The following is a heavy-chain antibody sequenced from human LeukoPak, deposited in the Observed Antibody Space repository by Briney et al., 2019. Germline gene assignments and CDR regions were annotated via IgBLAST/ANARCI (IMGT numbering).Heavy chain of an antibody. V-gene: IGHV4-30-2*01. CDR1: GGSISSGGYS. CDR2: IYHSGST. J-gene: IGHJ5*02. Sequence: PSQTLSLTCAVSGGSISSGGYSWSWIRQPPGKGLEWIGYIYHSGSTYYNPSLKSRVTISVDRSKNQFSLKLSSVTAADTAVYYCVRGGDYAWFDPWGQGTLVTVSS. D-gene: IGHD4-17*01. CDR3: VRGGDYAWFDP.